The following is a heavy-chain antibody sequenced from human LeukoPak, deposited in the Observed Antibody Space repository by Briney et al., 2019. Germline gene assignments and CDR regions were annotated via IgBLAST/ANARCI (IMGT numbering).Heavy chain of an antibody. CDR3: ARHPAYYDFWSGYRYPNWSDP. CDR1: GGSFSGYY. Sequence: SETLSLTCAVYGGSFSGYYWSWIRQPPGKGLEWIGEINHSGSTNYNPSLKSRVTISVDTSKNQFSLKLSSVTAADTAVYYCARHPAYYDFWSGYRYPNWSDPWGQGTLVTVSS. J-gene: IGHJ5*02. V-gene: IGHV4-34*01. CDR2: INHSGST. D-gene: IGHD3-3*01.